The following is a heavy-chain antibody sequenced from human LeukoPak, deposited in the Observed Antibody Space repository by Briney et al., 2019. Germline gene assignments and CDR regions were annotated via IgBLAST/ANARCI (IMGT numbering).Heavy chain of an antibody. CDR2: ISAYNGNT. CDR1: GYTFTRYG. D-gene: IGHD5-18*01. J-gene: IGHJ6*02. V-gene: IGHV1-18*01. Sequence: ASVKVSCKASGYTFTRYGICWVRQAPGQGLEWMGWISAYNGNTNYAQKLQGRVTMTTDTSTNTAYMELRSLRSDDTAVYYRARNYTAIVTGGYYYYGMDVWGQGTTVTVSS. CDR3: ARNYTAIVTGGYYYYGMDV.